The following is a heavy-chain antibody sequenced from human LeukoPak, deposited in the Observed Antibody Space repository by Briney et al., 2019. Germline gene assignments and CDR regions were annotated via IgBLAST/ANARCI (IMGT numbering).Heavy chain of an antibody. V-gene: IGHV3-21*01. J-gene: IGHJ6*03. CDR1: GFTFSSYS. D-gene: IGHD2-2*01. CDR3: ARPVVPQPYYYMDV. CDR2: ISSSSSYI. Sequence: GGSLRLSCAASGFTFSSYSMNWVRQAPGKGLEWVSSISSSSSYIYYADSVKGRFTISRDNAKNSLYLQMNSLRAEDTAVYYCARPVVPQPYYYMDVWGKGTTVTVSS.